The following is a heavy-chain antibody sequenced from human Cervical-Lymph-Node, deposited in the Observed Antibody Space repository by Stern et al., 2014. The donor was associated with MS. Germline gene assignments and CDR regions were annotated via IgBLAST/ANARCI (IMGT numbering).Heavy chain of an antibody. V-gene: IGHV4-59*01. Sequence: QVQLQESGPGLVKPSETLSLTCAVSGGSISGYYWNWIRQSPGKGLEWIGSVYYSGKTNYNPSLNGRVTISLDTSKSQFSLRLSSVTAEDTAVYYCARDSTAWSPSFDYWGQGTLVTVSS. D-gene: IGHD1-1*01. J-gene: IGHJ4*02. CDR1: GGSISGYY. CDR3: ARDSTAWSPSFDY. CDR2: VYYSGKT.